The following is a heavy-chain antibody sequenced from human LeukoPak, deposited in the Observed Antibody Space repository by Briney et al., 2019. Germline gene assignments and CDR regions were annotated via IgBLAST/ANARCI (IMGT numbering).Heavy chain of an antibody. CDR1: GFTFSSYA. D-gene: IGHD1-26*01. Sequence: GGSLRLSCAASGFTFSSYAMSWVRQAPGKGLEWVSAISGSGGSTYYADSVKGRFTISRDNSKNTLYLQMNSLRAEDTAVYYCAKYRGGSYDQTPLFDYWGQGTLVTVS. V-gene: IGHV3-23*01. CDR2: ISGSGGST. CDR3: AKYRGGSYDQTPLFDY. J-gene: IGHJ4*02.